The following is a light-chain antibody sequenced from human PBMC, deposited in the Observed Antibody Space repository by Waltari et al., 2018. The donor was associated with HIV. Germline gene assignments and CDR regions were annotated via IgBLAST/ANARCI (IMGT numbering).Light chain of an antibody. Sequence: SYELTQPPSVSVSPGQTARITCSGDALPKQYAYWYQQQPGQAPVLVIDKDRERPSGIPERFSGSSSGTTVTLTISGVQAEDEADYYCQSADSSRTYRVFGGGTKLTVL. CDR3: QSADSSRTYRV. CDR1: ALPKQY. CDR2: KDR. V-gene: IGLV3-25*03. J-gene: IGLJ3*02.